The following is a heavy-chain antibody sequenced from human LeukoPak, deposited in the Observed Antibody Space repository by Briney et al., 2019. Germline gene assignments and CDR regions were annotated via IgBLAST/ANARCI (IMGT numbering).Heavy chain of an antibody. V-gene: IGHV1-2*06. CDR2: INPNSGGT. D-gene: IGHD6-19*01. Sequence: ASVKVSCKASGYTFTGYYMHWVRQAPGQGLEWMGRINPNSGGTNYAQKFQGRVTMTRDTSVSTAYMELSRLRSDDTAVYYCARDEGSGWAPFDYWGQGTLATVSS. CDR3: ARDEGSGWAPFDY. CDR1: GYTFTGYY. J-gene: IGHJ4*02.